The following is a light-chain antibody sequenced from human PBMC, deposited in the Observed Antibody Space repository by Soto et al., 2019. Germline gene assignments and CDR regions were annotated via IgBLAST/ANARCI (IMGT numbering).Light chain of an antibody. J-gene: IGKJ3*01. V-gene: IGKV3-11*01. CDR3: QQRSSWPPRVT. CDR1: QSVGTY. Sequence: EIVLTQSPATLSLSPGERATLSCRASQSVGTYLAWYQQKPGQAPRLLIFDASNRATGIPARFSGSGSGTDFTLTINSLEPEDFAVYYCQQRSSWPPRVTFGPGTKVDIK. CDR2: DAS.